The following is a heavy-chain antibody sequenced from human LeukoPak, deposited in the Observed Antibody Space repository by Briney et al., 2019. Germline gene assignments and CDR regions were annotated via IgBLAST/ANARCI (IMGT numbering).Heavy chain of an antibody. CDR2: ISGSNSYI. V-gene: IGHV3-21*01. J-gene: IGHJ4*02. Sequence: GGSLRLSCAASGFTFSSTSMSWVRQAPGKGLEWVSSISGSNSYIFYADSVKGRFTVSRDNAKDSLYLQMNSLRAEDTAVYYCARALTTLTYEGYWGQGTLVTVSS. D-gene: IGHD1-1*01. CDR1: GFTFSSTS. CDR3: ARALTTLTYEGY.